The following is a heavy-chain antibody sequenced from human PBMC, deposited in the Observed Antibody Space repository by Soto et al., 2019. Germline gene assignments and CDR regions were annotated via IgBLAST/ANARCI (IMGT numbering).Heavy chain of an antibody. Sequence: QVQLVESGGGVVQPGRSLRLSCAASGFTFSSYGMHWVRQAPGKGLEWVAVIWYDGSNKYYADSVKGRFTISRDNSKNTLYLQMNSLRAEDTAVYYCARDLRAHVLPYYWGQGTLVTVSS. CDR1: GFTFSSYG. CDR2: IWYDGSNK. CDR3: ARDLRAHVLPYY. V-gene: IGHV3-33*01. J-gene: IGHJ4*02. D-gene: IGHD3-10*01.